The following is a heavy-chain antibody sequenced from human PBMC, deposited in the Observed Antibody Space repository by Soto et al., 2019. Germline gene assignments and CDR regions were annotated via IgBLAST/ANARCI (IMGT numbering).Heavy chain of an antibody. CDR1: GFTFSSYS. D-gene: IGHD5-18*01. V-gene: IGHV3-21*01. CDR2: ISSSSSYI. Sequence: EVQLVESGGGLVKPGGSLRLSCAASGFTFSSYSMNWVRQAPGKGLEWVSSISSSSSYIYYADSVKGRFTISRDNAKNSLYLQMNILRAEETAVYYCARDQPGYSYGYGLGYWGQGTLVTVSS. J-gene: IGHJ4*02. CDR3: ARDQPGYSYGYGLGY.